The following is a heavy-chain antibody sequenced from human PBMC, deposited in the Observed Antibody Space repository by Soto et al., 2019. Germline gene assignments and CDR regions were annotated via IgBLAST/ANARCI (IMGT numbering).Heavy chain of an antibody. D-gene: IGHD2-21*02. CDR2: IYYSGST. CDR1: GGSFSGYY. Sequence: SETLSLTCAVYGGSFSGYYWSWIRQPPGKGLEWIGYIYYSGSTNYNPSLKNRVTISVDTSKNQFSLKLSSVTAADTAVYYCARTVSYYMDVWGKGTTVTVSS. V-gene: IGHV4-59*01. J-gene: IGHJ6*03. CDR3: ARTVSYYMDV.